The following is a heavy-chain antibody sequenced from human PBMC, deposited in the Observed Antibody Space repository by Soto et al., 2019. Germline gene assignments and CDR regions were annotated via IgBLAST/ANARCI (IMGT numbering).Heavy chain of an antibody. J-gene: IGHJ6*01. CDR3: ARGSYGMDV. D-gene: IGHD3-10*01. Sequence: SETLAVTCAFSVYSISIGYYGGWIRQPPGKGLEWIGSIYYSGSTYYNPSLKSRVTISLDTSKNQFSLKLSSVTAADTAVYYCARGSYGMDVWGQGTPVTVSS. CDR1: VYSISIGYY. CDR2: IYYSGST. V-gene: IGHV4-38-2*01.